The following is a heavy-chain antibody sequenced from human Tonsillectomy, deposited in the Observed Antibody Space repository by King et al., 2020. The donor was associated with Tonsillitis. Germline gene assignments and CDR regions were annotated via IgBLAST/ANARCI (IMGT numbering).Heavy chain of an antibody. J-gene: IGHJ4*02. D-gene: IGHD3-10*01. CDR2: VIGSGSGT. CDR3: AKGTYYYGSGSYLPDY. CDR1: GFTFSSYA. Sequence: VQLVESGGGLVQPGGSLRLSCAASGFTFSSYAMSWVRQAPGKGLEWVSAVIGSGSGTYYADSVKGRFTISRDNSKNTLYLQMNSLRAEDTAVYYCAKGTYYYGSGSYLPDYWGQGTLVTVSS. V-gene: IGHV3-23*04.